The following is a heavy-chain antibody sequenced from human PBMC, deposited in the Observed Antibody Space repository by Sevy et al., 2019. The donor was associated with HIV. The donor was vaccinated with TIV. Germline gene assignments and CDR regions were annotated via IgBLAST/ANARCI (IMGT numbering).Heavy chain of an antibody. D-gene: IGHD2-2*01. J-gene: IGHJ6*02. CDR1: GGTFSSYS. CDR3: AFGGGYQLLANYYFAMDV. CDR2: ITRIFGTS. V-gene: IGHV1-69*13. Sequence: ASVKVSCKASGGTFSSYSISWVQQAPGQGLEWMGGITRIFGTSNYAQKFQGRVTITAAESTSTAYMELSSLRSEDTAVYYCAFGGGYQLLANYYFAMDVWGQGTTVTVSS.